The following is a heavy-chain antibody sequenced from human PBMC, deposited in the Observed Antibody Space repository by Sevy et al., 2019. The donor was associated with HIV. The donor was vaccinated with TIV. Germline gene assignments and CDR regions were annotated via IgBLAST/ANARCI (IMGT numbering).Heavy chain of an antibody. CDR1: GFTFSSSA. Sequence: GGSLRLSCAVSGFTFSSSAMGWVRQAPGKGLEWVSTISGGGGSAYYADSVKGRFTISRDNSKNTLYLQMNSLRAEDTAVYYCAKDDWGTKFRASFDYWGQGTLVTVSS. D-gene: IGHD3-16*01. V-gene: IGHV3-23*01. CDR2: ISGGGGSA. CDR3: AKDDWGTKFRASFDY. J-gene: IGHJ4*02.